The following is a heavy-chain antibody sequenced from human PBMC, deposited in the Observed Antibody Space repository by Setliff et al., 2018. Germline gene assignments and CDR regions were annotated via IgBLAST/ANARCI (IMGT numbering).Heavy chain of an antibody. V-gene: IGHV1-18*01. D-gene: IGHD5-12*01. J-gene: IGHJ4*02. CDR1: GYNFITFG. CDR2: ISPYMGNT. Sequence: KVSCKTSGYNFITFGISWVRQAPGQGLEWIGWISPYMGNTNYAQKFEGRVTMTTDSSTKTVYMELRSLTSDDTAIYYCTRGPGPNVVVAMPFDRWGQGTLVTVSS. CDR3: TRGPGPNVVVAMPFDR.